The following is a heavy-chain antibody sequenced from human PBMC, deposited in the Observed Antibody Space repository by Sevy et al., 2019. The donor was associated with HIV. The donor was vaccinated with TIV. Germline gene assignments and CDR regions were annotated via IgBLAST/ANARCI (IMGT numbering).Heavy chain of an antibody. Sequence: GGSLRLSCAISGFTVNDKYIIWVRQAPGKGLEWVSVIFSSGSTYYADSAKGRFTISRDNSKNTVDLQMNSVRAEDTAVYYCVSLCLSYGSGWSYFDYWVQGTLVTVSS. D-gene: IGHD6-19*01. J-gene: IGHJ4*02. CDR1: GFTVNDKY. CDR3: VSLCLSYGSGWSYFDY. CDR2: IFSSGST. V-gene: IGHV3-66*02.